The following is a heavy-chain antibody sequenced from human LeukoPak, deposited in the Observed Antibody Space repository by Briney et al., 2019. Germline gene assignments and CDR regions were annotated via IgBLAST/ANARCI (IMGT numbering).Heavy chain of an antibody. CDR3: ATRPRATCGGDCPPSDY. Sequence: PSETLSLICNVSGGSISSSSYYWGWIRQPPGKGLEWIGRIYYSGSTYYNPSLKSRVTISVDTSKNQFSLKLSSVTAADTAVYYCATRPRATCGGDCPPSDYWGQGTLVTVSS. CDR2: IYYSGST. J-gene: IGHJ4*02. CDR1: GGSISSSSYY. V-gene: IGHV4-39*01. D-gene: IGHD2-21*02.